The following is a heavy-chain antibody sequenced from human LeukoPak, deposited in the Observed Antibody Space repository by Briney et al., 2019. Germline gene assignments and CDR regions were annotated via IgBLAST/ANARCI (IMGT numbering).Heavy chain of an antibody. CDR1: GFTFSSYW. Sequence: GGSLRLSCAASGFTFSSYWMHWVRQAPGKGLVWVSRLNSDGSSTSYADSVKGRFAISRDNAKNTLYLQMNSLRAEDTAVYYCARVRGSYGDFDYWGQGTLVTVSS. V-gene: IGHV3-74*01. J-gene: IGHJ4*02. D-gene: IGHD1-26*01. CDR3: ARVRGSYGDFDY. CDR2: LNSDGSST.